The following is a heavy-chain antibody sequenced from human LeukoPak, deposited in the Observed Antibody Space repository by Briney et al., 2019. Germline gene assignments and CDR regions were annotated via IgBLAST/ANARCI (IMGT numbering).Heavy chain of an antibody. CDR1: GFTFSSYG. Sequence: GGSLRLSCAASGFTFSSYGMHWVRQAPGKGLEWVAVIWYDGSNKYYADSVKGRFTISRDNSKNTLYLQMNSLRAEDTSVYYCARGDGYNSGAFDIWGQGTMVTVSS. CDR2: IWYDGSNK. V-gene: IGHV3-33*01. CDR3: ARGDGYNSGAFDI. D-gene: IGHD5-24*01. J-gene: IGHJ3*02.